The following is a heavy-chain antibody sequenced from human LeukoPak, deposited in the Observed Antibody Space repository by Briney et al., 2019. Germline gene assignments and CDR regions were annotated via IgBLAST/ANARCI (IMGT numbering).Heavy chain of an antibody. D-gene: IGHD2-15*01. CDR3: ARYYCSGASCYYFDY. CDR2: IYHTGTT. CDR1: GGSISTYY. J-gene: IGHJ4*02. V-gene: IGHV4-59*08. Sequence: SETLSLTCTVSGGSISTYYWSWIRQSPGKGLEWIGFIYHTGTTNYNPSLKSRVTISVDTSKNQFSLRLNSVTAADTAVYYCARYYCSGASCYYFDYWGQGTLVTVSS.